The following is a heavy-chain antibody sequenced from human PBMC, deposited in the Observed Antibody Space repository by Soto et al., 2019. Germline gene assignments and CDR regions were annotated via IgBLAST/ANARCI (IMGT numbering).Heavy chain of an antibody. J-gene: IGHJ4*02. D-gene: IGHD3-10*01. Sequence: EVQLVESGGGLVQPGGSLRLSCAASGFTFSGSWMHWVRQAPGKGLVWVSSINGDGSGTSYADFVKGRLTISRDDAKNTLFLQMNGLRAEDTAVYYCARGIFGSGTANDYWGQGTLVTVSS. CDR3: ARGIFGSGTANDY. CDR1: GFTFSGSW. V-gene: IGHV3-74*01. CDR2: INGDGSGT.